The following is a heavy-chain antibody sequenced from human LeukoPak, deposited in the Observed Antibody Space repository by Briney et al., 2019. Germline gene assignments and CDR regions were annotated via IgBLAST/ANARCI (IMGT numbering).Heavy chain of an antibody. V-gene: IGHV1-58*02. CDR2: IVVGSGNT. CDR1: GFTFTSSA. D-gene: IGHD4-17*01. J-gene: IGHJ6*02. Sequence: ASVKVSCKASGFTFTSSAMQWVRQARGQRLEWIGWIVVGSGNTNYAQKFQERVTITRDMSTSTAHTELSSLRSEDTAVYYCAAHPDYGDYDGIPMPYYYYGMDVWGQGTTVTVSS. CDR3: AAHPDYGDYDGIPMPYYYYGMDV.